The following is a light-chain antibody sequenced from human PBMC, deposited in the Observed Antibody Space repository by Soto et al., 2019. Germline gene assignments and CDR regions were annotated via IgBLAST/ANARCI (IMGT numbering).Light chain of an antibody. CDR2: DVS. V-gene: IGLV2-14*01. J-gene: IGLJ2*01. CDR3: SSYTSSSTLV. Sequence: QSALTQPASVSGSPGQSITISCTGTSSDVGGYNYVSWYQQHPGKAPKLMIYDVSNRPSGVSNRFSGYKSGNTASLTSSGLQAEDEADYYCSSYTSSSTLVFGGGTKLTVL. CDR1: SSDVGGYNY.